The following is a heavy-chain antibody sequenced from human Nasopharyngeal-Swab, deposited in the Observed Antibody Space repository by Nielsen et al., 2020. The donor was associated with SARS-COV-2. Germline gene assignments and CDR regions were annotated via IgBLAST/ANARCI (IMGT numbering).Heavy chain of an antibody. J-gene: IGHJ4*02. CDR2: LHYSGST. CDR3: ATHPRGQLDPFDY. V-gene: IGHV4-59*08. CDR1: GVSITTSY. Sequence: SETLSLTCTVSGVSITTSYWSWIRQPPGKGLEWIGYLHYSGSTNYNPSHKNRVTISKNTSKNQFSLNLKSVTAADTAVYYCATHPRGQLDPFDYWGQGSLVTVSS. D-gene: IGHD6-13*01.